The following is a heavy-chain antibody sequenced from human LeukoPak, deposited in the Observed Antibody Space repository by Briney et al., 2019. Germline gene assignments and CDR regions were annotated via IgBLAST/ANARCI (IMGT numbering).Heavy chain of an antibody. CDR2: IYYDGST. D-gene: IGHD3-3*01. CDR1: GDSISRFY. Sequence: PSETLSLTCSVSGDSISRFYWSWIRQPPGRGLEWIGHIYYDGSTNCSPSLKSRVSISIDMSKNQFTLNLTSVTPADTAVYYCAREWRNTIFGVVRYFNLWGRGTLVTVSS. CDR3: AREWRNTIFGVVRYFNL. V-gene: IGHV4-59*01. J-gene: IGHJ2*01.